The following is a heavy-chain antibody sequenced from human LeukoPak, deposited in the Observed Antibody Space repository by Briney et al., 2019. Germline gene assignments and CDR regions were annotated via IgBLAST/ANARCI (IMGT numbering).Heavy chain of an antibody. Sequence: SETLSLTCTVSGGSISSYYWSWIRQPAGKGLEWIGRIYYSGSTDYNPSLKSRVTISVDTSKNQFSLKLSSVTAADTAVYYCARSQLLGPYYFDYWGQGTLVTVSS. D-gene: IGHD2-2*01. CDR1: GGSISSYY. J-gene: IGHJ4*02. CDR2: IYYSGST. CDR3: ARSQLLGPYYFDY. V-gene: IGHV4-4*07.